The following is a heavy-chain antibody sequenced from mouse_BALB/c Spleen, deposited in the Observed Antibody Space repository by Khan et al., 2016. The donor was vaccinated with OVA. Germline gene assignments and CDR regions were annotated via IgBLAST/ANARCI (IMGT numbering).Heavy chain of an antibody. CDR3: GRAFYYGAWFAF. J-gene: IGHJ3*01. D-gene: IGHD1-1*01. Sequence: QVQLKESGPGLVAPSQSLSITCTVSGFSLNSYGVHWVRQPPGKGLEWLGVIWAGGSTNHNSALMSRLSISKDNSKSQVFLKMNSLQTDDTARYYCGRAFYYGAWFAFWGQGTLVTVSA. CDR1: GFSLNSYG. V-gene: IGHV2-9*02. CDR2: IWAGGST.